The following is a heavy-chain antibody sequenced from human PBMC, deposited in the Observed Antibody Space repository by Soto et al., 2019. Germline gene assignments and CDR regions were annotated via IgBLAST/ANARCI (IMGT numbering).Heavy chain of an antibody. CDR3: VRDIGSKNIVATIFDY. Sequence: ASVKVSCKASGYTFTSYGISWVRQAPGQGLEWMGWISAYNGNTNYAQKLQGRVTMTTDTSTSTAYMELRSLRSDDTAVYYCVRDIGSKNIVATIFDYWGQGTLVTVSS. J-gene: IGHJ4*02. CDR1: GYTFTSYG. CDR2: ISAYNGNT. D-gene: IGHD5-12*01. V-gene: IGHV1-18*01.